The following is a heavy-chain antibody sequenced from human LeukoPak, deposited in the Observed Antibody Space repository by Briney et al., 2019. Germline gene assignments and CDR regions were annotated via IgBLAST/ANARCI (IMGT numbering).Heavy chain of an antibody. Sequence: ASVKVSCKASGYTFTSFDINWVRQAPGQGLEWMGWISAYNGNTNYAQKLQGRVTMTTDTSTSTAYMELRSLRSDDTAVYYCAREGRQAPGGWYYFDYWGQGTLVTVSS. J-gene: IGHJ4*02. CDR2: ISAYNGNT. V-gene: IGHV1-18*01. D-gene: IGHD6-19*01. CDR3: AREGRQAPGGWYYFDY. CDR1: GYTFTSFD.